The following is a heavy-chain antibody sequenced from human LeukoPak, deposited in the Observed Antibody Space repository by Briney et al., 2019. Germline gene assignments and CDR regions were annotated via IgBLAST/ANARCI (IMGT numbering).Heavy chain of an antibody. D-gene: IGHD3-3*01. CDR3: ARSARLMKGVVEVTALDD. CDR1: GYTFTSYG. Sequence: ASVKVSCKASGYTFTSYGISWVRQAPGQGLEWMGWISAYNGNTNYAQKLQGRVTMITDTSTSTAYMELRSLRSDDTAVYYCARSARLMKGVVEVTALDDWGQGTLVTVSS. CDR2: ISAYNGNT. V-gene: IGHV1-18*01. J-gene: IGHJ4*02.